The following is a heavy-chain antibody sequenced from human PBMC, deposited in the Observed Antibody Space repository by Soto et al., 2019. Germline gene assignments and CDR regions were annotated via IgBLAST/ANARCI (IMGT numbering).Heavy chain of an antibody. Sequence: SETLSLTCTVSGGSISSYYWSWIRQPPGKGLEWIGDIYYSGSTNYNPSLKSRVTISVDTSKNKFYLKLSSVTAADTAVYYATRSNYGGNYDAFDIWGQGTMVTVSS. V-gene: IGHV4-59*01. CDR1: GGSISSYY. J-gene: IGHJ3*02. CDR3: TRSNYGGNYDAFDI. CDR2: IYYSGST. D-gene: IGHD4-17*01.